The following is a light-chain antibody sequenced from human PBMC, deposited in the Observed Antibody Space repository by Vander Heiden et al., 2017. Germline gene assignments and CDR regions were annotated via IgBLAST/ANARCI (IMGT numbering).Light chain of an antibody. CDR1: QSLSGT. CDR2: ATS. V-gene: IGKV3-20*01. J-gene: IGKJ2*01. Sequence: EIVLTQSPGTLSLSPGEGATLSCRASQSLSGTVAWYQQKAGQAPRLLIYATSKRPTGIPDRFRGSGSGTDFTLTISRLEPEDSAVYYCQQYGRSPPDTFGQGTKLEIK. CDR3: QQYGRSPPDT.